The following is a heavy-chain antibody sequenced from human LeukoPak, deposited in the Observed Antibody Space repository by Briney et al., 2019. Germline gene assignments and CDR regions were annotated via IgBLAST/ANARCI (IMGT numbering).Heavy chain of an antibody. CDR1: EFTFSSYG. V-gene: IGHV3-30*02. CDR2: IRYDGSNK. D-gene: IGHD2-2*01. J-gene: IGHJ1*01. Sequence: GGSLRLSCAASEFTFSSYGMHWVRQAPGKGLEWVAFIRYDGSNKYYADSVKGRFTISRDNSKNTLYLQMNSLRAEDTAVYYCAKGPHATTGYCSSTSCLAEYFQHWGQGTLVTVSS. CDR3: AKGPHATTGYCSSTSCLAEYFQH.